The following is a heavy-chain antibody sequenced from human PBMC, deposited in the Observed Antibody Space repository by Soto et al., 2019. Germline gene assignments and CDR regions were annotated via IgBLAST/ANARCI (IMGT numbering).Heavy chain of an antibody. J-gene: IGHJ4*02. V-gene: IGHV3-30*18. D-gene: IGHD5-18*01. CDR3: AKVSWGTAMVTSYFDY. CDR1: GFTFSSYG. Sequence: GGSLRLSCAASGFTFSSYGMHWVRQAPGKGLEWVAVISYDGSNKYYADSVKGRFTISRDNSKNTLYLQMNSLRAEDTAVYYCAKVSWGTAMVTSYFDYWGQGTLVTVSS. CDR2: ISYDGSNK.